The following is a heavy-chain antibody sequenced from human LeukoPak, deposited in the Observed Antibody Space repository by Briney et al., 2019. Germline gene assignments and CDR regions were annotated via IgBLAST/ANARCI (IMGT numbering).Heavy chain of an antibody. V-gene: IGHV3-15*01. CDR3: AKDRVAATSLYGMDV. CDR2: IKSRADGGTA. CDR1: GFPFSRAW. J-gene: IGHJ6*02. D-gene: IGHD2-15*01. Sequence: GGSLRLSCAVFGPGFPFSRAWMSWVRQAPGKGLEWVGRIKSRADGGTADYAAPVKGRFTILRDDSKNTLYLQMNSLRAEDTAVYYCAKDRVAATSLYGMDVWGQGTTVTVSS.